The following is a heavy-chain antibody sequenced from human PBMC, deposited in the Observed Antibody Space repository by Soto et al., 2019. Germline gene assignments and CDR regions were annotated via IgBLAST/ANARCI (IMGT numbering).Heavy chain of an antibody. J-gene: IGHJ6*02. CDR2: IFSNDEE. D-gene: IGHD1-26*01. V-gene: IGHV2-26*01. CDR3: ARKGDTYYYAMDV. CDR1: GFSLSNDKMG. Sequence: QVTLKESGPVLVKPTETLTLTCAVSGFSLSNDKMGVSWIRQPPGKALEWLAHIFSNDEESYSTSLKSRLTISKDTSKSQVVLTMTDMDPVDTATYYCARKGDTYYYAMDVWGHGITVTVSS.